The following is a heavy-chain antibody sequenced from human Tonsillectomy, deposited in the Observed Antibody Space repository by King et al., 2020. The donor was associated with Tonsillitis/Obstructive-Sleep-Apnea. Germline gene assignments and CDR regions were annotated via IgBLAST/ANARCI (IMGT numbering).Heavy chain of an antibody. CDR1: GYIFTSYW. J-gene: IGHJ6*03. CDR3: ATPRSGAAYYYMDV. Sequence: QLVQSGAEVKKPGESLRISCKGSGYIFTSYWINWVRQMPGKGLEWMGRIDPSDSYTNYSPSFQGHVTISADKSISTAYLQWSSLKASDTAMYYCATPRSGAAYYYMDVWGTGTTVTVSS. CDR2: IDPSDSYT. D-gene: IGHD7-27*01. V-gene: IGHV5-10-1*01.